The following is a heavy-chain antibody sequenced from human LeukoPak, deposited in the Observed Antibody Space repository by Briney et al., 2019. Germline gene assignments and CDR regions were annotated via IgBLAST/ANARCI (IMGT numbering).Heavy chain of an antibody. CDR1: GFTFSSAW. Sequence: GGSLRLSCAASGFTFSSAWMTWVRQAPEKGLEWVGHIKNKTNGETTDYAAPVKGRFIISRDDSKNTLYLQMNSLGTEDTAVYYCARGFCSSTNCYQGPFDFWGQGTLVTVSS. CDR3: ARGFCSSTNCYQGPFDF. D-gene: IGHD2-2*01. V-gene: IGHV3-15*01. J-gene: IGHJ4*02. CDR2: IKNKTNGETT.